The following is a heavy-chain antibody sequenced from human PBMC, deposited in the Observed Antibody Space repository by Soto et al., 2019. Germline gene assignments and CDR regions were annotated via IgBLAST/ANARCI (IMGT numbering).Heavy chain of an antibody. V-gene: IGHV4-59*01. Sequence: SETLSLTCTVSGGSISSYYWSWIRQPPGKGLEWIGYIYYSGSTNYNPSLKSRVTISVDTSKNQFSLKLSSVTAADTAVYYCARSTRGLSVWFDTWGQGTLVTVSS. J-gene: IGHJ5*02. CDR2: IYYSGST. CDR1: GGSISSYY. CDR3: ARSTRGLSVWFDT. D-gene: IGHD2-2*01.